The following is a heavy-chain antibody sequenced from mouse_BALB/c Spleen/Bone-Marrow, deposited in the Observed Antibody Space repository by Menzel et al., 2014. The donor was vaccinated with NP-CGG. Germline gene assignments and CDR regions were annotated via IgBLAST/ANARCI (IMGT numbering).Heavy chain of an antibody. D-gene: IGHD1-1*01. V-gene: IGHV5-12-2*01. J-gene: IGHJ4*01. CDR1: GFTFSSYT. CDR3: ARHPIYYYGSSWGNYAMDY. CDR2: ISNGGGST. Sequence: EVKLVESGGGLVQPGGSLKLSCAASGFTFSSYTISWVRQTPEKRLEWVAYISNGGGSTHYPDTVKGRFTISRDSAKNTLYLQMSSLKSEDTAMYYCARHPIYYYGSSWGNYAMDYWGQGTSVTVSS.